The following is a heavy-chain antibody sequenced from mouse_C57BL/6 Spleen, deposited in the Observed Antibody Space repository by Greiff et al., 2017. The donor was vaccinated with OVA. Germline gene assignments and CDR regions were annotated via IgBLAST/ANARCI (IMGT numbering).Heavy chain of an antibody. CDR3: ACHYPFAY. J-gene: IGHJ3*01. V-gene: IGHV5-17*01. CDR1: GFTFSDYG. D-gene: IGHD5-5*01. Sequence: EVKLVESGGGLVKPGGSLKLSCAASGFTFSDYGMHWVRQAPEKGLEWVAYISTGSSTIYYADTVKGRFTISRDNAKNTLFLQLTSLRSEDTAMYYCACHYPFAYWGQGTLVTVSA. CDR2: ISTGSSTI.